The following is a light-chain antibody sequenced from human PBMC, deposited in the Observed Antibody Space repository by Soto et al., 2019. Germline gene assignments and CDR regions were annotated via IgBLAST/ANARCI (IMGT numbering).Light chain of an antibody. CDR2: DVS. J-gene: IGLJ2*01. Sequence: QSALTQPASVSGSPGQSITISCTGTSSDVGDYTYVSWYQHHPGKAPKLMIYDVSNRPSGVSYRFSGSKSGNTASLTISGLQAEDEAGYYCASYTTSTSWAFGGGTKLTVL. CDR3: ASYTTSTSWA. V-gene: IGLV2-14*03. CDR1: SSDVGDYTY.